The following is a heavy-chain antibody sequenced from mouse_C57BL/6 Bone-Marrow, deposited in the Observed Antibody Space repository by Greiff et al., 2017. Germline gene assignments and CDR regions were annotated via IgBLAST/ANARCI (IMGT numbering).Heavy chain of an antibody. Sequence: VQLQQSGAELVRPGASVKLSCTASGFTITDDDMHWVKQRPEQGLEWIGWIDPENGDTEYAAKFPGKATLTADTSSNTAYLQLRSLTSEDSAVYFCTRAAWFAYWCQGTLVTVSA. CDR2: IDPENGDT. V-gene: IGHV14-4*01. CDR1: GFTITDDD. J-gene: IGHJ3*01. CDR3: TRAAWFAY.